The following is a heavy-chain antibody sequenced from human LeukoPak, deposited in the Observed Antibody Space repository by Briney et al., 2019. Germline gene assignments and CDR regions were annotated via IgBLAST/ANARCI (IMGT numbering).Heavy chain of an antibody. CDR3: ARGGYGDYEDY. CDR1: GGSFSGYY. V-gene: IGHV4-34*01. Sequence: SETLSLTCAVYGGSFSGYYWSWIRQPPGKGLEWIGEINHSGSTNYNPSLKSRVTISVGTSKNQFSLKLSSVTAADTAVYYCARGGYGDYEDYWGQGTLVTVSS. J-gene: IGHJ4*02. D-gene: IGHD4-17*01. CDR2: INHSGST.